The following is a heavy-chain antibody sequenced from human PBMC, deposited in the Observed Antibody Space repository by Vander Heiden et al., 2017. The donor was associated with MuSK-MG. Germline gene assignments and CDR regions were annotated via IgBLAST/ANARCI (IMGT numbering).Heavy chain of an antibody. V-gene: IGHV4-39*01. J-gene: IGHJ4*02. Sequence: QLQLQESGPGLVKPSETLSLTCTVSGCSISSSSYYWGRIRQPPGKGLEWIGSIYYSVSPYYNPSIKRRVTSAVDTSKSQFSLKLSSVTAAETAMYYCARPRNLYYNGGSGYSGSVDYWGQGTLVTVSS. CDR3: ARPRNLYYNGGSGYSGSVDY. D-gene: IGHD2-15*01. CDR2: IYYSVSP. CDR1: GCSISSSSYY.